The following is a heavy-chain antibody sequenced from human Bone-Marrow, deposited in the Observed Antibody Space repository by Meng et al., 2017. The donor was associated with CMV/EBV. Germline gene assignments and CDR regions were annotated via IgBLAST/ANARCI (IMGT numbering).Heavy chain of an antibody. J-gene: IGHJ4*02. V-gene: IGHV3-7*01. D-gene: IGHD3-3*01. CDR2: IKQDGSEK. CDR1: GFTFSSYW. Sequence: GESLKISCAASGFTFSSYWMSWVRQAPGKGLEWVANIKQDGSEKYYVDSVKGRFTISRDNAKNSLYLQMNSLRAEDTAVYYCARVRFWGGYRNYFDYWGQGTLVTVSS. CDR3: ARVRFWGGYRNYFDY.